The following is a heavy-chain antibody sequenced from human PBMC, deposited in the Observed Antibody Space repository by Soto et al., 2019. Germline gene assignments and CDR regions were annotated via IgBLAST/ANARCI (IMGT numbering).Heavy chain of an antibody. Sequence: PGGSLRLSCAASGFTFSGSAMHWVRQASGKGLEWVGRIRSKANSYATAYAASVKGRFTISRDDSKNTAYLQMNSLKTEDTAVYYCTRLRWIQLWALFDYWGQGTLVTVSS. J-gene: IGHJ4*02. CDR2: IRSKANSYAT. CDR1: GFTFSGSA. D-gene: IGHD5-18*01. V-gene: IGHV3-73*01. CDR3: TRLRWIQLWALFDY.